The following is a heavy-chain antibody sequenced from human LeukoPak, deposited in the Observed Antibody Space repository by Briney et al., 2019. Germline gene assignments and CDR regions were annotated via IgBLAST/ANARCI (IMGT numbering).Heavy chain of an antibody. CDR1: GFTFSSYA. CDR2: ISGSGGST. Sequence: AGGSLRLSCAASGFTFSSYAMSWVRQAPGKGLEWVSAISGSGGSTYYADSVKGRFTISRDNSKNTPYLQMNSLRAEDTAVYYCAKEVRSAPPSRGIDYWGQGTLVTVSS. D-gene: IGHD2-2*01. J-gene: IGHJ4*02. CDR3: AKEVRSAPPSRGIDY. V-gene: IGHV3-23*01.